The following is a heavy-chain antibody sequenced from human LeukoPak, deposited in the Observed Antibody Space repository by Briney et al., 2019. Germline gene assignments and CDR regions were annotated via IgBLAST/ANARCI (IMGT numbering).Heavy chain of an antibody. V-gene: IGHV4-4*02. CDR1: GGSISSSNW. CDR2: IFYSGTT. D-gene: IGHD2-21*02. Sequence: SGTLSLTCAVSGGSISSSNWWSWVRQPPGRGLEWIGYIFYSGTTNYNPSLKSRVTIPVDTSNNQFSLRLSSAAAADTAVYYCARHGRRVTSSWFDPWGQGTLVTVSS. CDR3: ARHGRRVTSSWFDP. J-gene: IGHJ5*02.